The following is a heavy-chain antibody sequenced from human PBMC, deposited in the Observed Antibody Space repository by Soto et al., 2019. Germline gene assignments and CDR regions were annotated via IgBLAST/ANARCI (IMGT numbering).Heavy chain of an antibody. CDR1: GFSLSTSGVG. Sequence: SGPTLVNPTQTLTLTCTFSGFSLSTSGVGVGWIRQPPGKALEWLALIYWDDDKRYSPSLKSRLTITKDTSKNQVVLTMTNMDPVDTATYYCAHRLIGRYSSSGNHNWFDPWGQGTLVTVSS. V-gene: IGHV2-5*02. D-gene: IGHD6-6*01. J-gene: IGHJ5*02. CDR2: IYWDDDK. CDR3: AHRLIGRYSSSGNHNWFDP.